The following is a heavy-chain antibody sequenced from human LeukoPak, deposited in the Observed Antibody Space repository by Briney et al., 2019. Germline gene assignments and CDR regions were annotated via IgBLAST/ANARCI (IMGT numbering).Heavy chain of an antibody. Sequence: ASETLSLTCAVYGGSFSGYYWSWIRQPPGKGLEWIGEINHSGSTNYNPSLKSRVTISVDTSKNQFSLKLSSVTAADTAVYYCALRRWAFSMDVWGQGTTVTVSS. CDR3: ALRRWAFSMDV. CDR1: GGSFSGYY. J-gene: IGHJ6*02. CDR2: INHSGST. V-gene: IGHV4-34*01. D-gene: IGHD4-23*01.